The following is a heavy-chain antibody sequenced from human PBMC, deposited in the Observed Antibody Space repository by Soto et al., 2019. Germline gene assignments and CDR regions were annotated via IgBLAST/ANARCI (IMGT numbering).Heavy chain of an antibody. CDR2: IYYSGTT. CDR1: DGSIRTSDYY. CDR3: ARHPAGLRYFDY. V-gene: IGHV4-39*01. D-gene: IGHD3-9*01. Sequence: SETLSLTCTVSDGSIRTSDYYWGWIRQPPGKGLSWIASIYYSGTTYYGPSLKSRVTISIDTSKNQFSLKLTSLTAADTAVYFCARHPAGLRYFDYWGPGTLVTVSS. J-gene: IGHJ4*02.